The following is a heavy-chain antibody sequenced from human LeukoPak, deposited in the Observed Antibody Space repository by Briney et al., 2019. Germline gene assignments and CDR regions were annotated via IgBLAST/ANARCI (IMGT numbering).Heavy chain of an antibody. J-gene: IGHJ3*02. CDR3: AYSSSWPREDAFDI. D-gene: IGHD6-13*01. CDR2: ISGSGGST. V-gene: IGHV3-23*01. CDR1: GFTFSSYA. Sequence: GGSLRLSCAASGFTFSSYAMSWFRQAPGKGLESVSAISGSGGSTYYADSVKGRFTISRDNYKNTLYLQMNSLRAEDTAVYYCAYSSSWPREDAFDIWGQGTMVTVSS.